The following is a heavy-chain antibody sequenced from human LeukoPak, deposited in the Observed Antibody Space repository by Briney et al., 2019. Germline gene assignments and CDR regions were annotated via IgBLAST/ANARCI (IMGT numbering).Heavy chain of an antibody. CDR1: GYTFTSYG. J-gene: IGHJ6*03. CDR3: ARTQRITIFGVVIASTMDV. CDR2: ISAYNGNT. D-gene: IGHD3-3*01. Sequence: ASVKVSCKASGYTFTSYGISWVRQAPGQGLGWMGWISAYNGNTNYAQKLQGRVTMTTDTSTSTAYMELRSLRSDDTAVYYCARTQRITIFGVVIASTMDVWGKGTTVTVSS. V-gene: IGHV1-18*01.